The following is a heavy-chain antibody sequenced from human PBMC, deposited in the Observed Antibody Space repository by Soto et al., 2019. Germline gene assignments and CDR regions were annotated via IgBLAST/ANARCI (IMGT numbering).Heavy chain of an antibody. Sequence: EVQLVESGGGLVQPGGSLRLSCAASGFTFSSYWMHWVRQAPGKGLVWVSRINSDGSSTSYADSVKGRFTISRDNAKNTLYLQMNSLRAEDTAVYYCARDLEVGYGDYIDYYSYSYMDVWGKGTTVTVSS. V-gene: IGHV3-74*01. D-gene: IGHD4-17*01. CDR2: INSDGSST. J-gene: IGHJ6*03. CDR3: ARDLEVGYGDYIDYYSYSYMDV. CDR1: GFTFSSYW.